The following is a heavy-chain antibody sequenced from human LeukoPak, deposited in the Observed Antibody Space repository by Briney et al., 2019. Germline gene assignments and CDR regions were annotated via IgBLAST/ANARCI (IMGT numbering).Heavy chain of an antibody. D-gene: IGHD6-19*01. V-gene: IGHV3-66*01. CDR3: AKETSSGWYGDAFDI. CDR1: EFSVGSNY. Sequence: GGSLRLSCAASEFSVGSNYMTWVRQAPGKGLEWVSLIYSGGSTYYADSVKGRFTISRDNSKNTLYLQMNSLRAEDTAVYYCAKETSSGWYGDAFDIWGQGTMVTVSS. J-gene: IGHJ3*02. CDR2: IYSGGST.